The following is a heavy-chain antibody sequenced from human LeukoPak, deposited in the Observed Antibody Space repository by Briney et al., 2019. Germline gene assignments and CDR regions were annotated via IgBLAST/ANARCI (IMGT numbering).Heavy chain of an antibody. CDR2: IIPIFGTA. Sequence: SVKVSCKASGGTFSSYAISWVRQAPGQGLEWMGGIIPIFGTANYAQKFQGRVTITTDESTSTAYMELSSLRSEDTAVYYCARARHCSSTSCYEDYYYYYMDVWGKGTTVTVSS. V-gene: IGHV1-69*05. D-gene: IGHD2-2*01. CDR3: ARARHCSSTSCYEDYYYYYMDV. CDR1: GGTFSSYA. J-gene: IGHJ6*03.